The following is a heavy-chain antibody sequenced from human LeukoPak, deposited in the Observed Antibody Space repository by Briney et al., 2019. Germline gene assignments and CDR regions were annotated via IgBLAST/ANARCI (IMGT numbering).Heavy chain of an antibody. CDR2: IYYSEST. CDR3: ARLRLSSAYYYYMDV. CDR1: GGSISSSSYY. Sequence: SETLSLICTVSGGSISSSSYYWGWIRQPPGKGLEWIGSIYYSESTYYNPSLKSRATISLDTSKNEFSLKLSSVTAADTAVYYCARLRLSSAYYYYMDVWGKGTTVTVSS. J-gene: IGHJ6*03. V-gene: IGHV4-39*07. D-gene: IGHD6-25*01.